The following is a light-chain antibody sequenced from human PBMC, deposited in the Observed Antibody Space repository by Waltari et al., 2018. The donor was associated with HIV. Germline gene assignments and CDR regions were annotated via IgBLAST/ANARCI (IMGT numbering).Light chain of an antibody. CDR3: ATWDDRENGHGI. J-gene: IGLJ7*01. CDR2: RDR. CDR1: GPNIGSNY. V-gene: IGLV1-47*01. Sequence: QSVLTQPPSASGTPGQRVTISCSGSGPNIGSNYVYWYQQVQGPAPKLRILRDRQRPSGVPDRFSASKSGTSASLAISGLRSEDEAHYYCATWDDRENGHGIFGGGTQLTVL.